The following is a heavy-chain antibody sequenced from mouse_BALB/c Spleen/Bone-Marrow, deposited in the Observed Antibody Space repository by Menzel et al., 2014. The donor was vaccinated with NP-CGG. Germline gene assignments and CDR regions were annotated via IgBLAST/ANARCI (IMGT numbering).Heavy chain of an antibody. CDR3: TSYDWFAY. D-gene: IGHD2-12*01. J-gene: IGHJ3*01. V-gene: IGHV1-15*01. Sequence: SGAELVRPGASVTLSCKASGYTFTDXEXHWVXQTPXXGLEWIXAIDPETGGTAYNQKFKGKATLTADKSSSTAYMELRSLVSEDSAVYYCTSYDWFAYWGQFSLVTVSA. CDR2: IDPETGGT. CDR1: GYTFTDXE.